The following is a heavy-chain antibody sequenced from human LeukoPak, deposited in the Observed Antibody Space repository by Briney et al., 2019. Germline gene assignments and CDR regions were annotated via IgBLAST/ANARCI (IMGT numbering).Heavy chain of an antibody. CDR3: VKDRSTSGVSEFDC. CDR2: ISWDGSST. D-gene: IGHD1-1*01. J-gene: IGHJ4*02. CDR1: GFTFDDYT. V-gene: IGHV3-43*01. Sequence: GGSLRLSCAASGFTFDDYTMHWVRQVPGKGLEWVSFISWDGSSTYYVDSVKGRFIISRDNRKNSLYLQMNSLRTEDTALYYCVKDRSTSGVSEFDCWGQGTLVTVSS.